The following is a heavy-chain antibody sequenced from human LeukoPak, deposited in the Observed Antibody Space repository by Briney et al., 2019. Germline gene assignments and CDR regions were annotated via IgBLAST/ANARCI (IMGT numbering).Heavy chain of an antibody. CDR1: GGSIRSSSYY. V-gene: IGHV4-39*01. CDR3: ATSSPGIAVAGTYYFDY. Sequence: PSETLSLTCTVSGGSIRSSSYYWGWIRQPPGKGLEWIGSIYYSGSTYYNPSLKSRVTISVDTSKNQFSLKLSSVTAADTAVYYCATSSPGIAVAGTYYFDYWGQGTLVTVSS. D-gene: IGHD6-19*01. CDR2: IYYSGST. J-gene: IGHJ4*02.